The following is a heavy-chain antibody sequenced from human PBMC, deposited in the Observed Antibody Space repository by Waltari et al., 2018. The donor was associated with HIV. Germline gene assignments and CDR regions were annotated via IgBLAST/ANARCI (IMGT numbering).Heavy chain of an antibody. CDR2: INHSGRT. CDR1: GGSFSGHY. Sequence: QVQLQQWGAGLLKPSETLSLTCAVYGGSFSGHYWTWFRPPPGKGLEWIGEINHSGRTNDKPSRTSRVTISVDTSKKQFSLKLSSVTAADTAVYYWGRGRGNSVYWGQGTLVTVSS. J-gene: IGHJ4*02. V-gene: IGHV4-34*01. D-gene: IGHD2-21*02. CDR3: GRGRGNSVY.